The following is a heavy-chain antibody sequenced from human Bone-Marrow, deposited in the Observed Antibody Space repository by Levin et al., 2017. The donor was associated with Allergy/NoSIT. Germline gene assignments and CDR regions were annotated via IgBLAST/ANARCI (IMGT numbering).Heavy chain of an antibody. J-gene: IGHJ4*02. V-gene: IGHV3-7*01. Sequence: GGSLRLSCTASGFVFHAYWMTWVRQAPGKGLEWVANIKYDGTEIYYVDSVKGRFTVSRDNATNSVNLQMTNLRVEDTAVYYCARSIQGDYWGRGTLVTVSS. D-gene: IGHD2-2*02. CDR3: ARSIQGDY. CDR1: GFVFHAYW. CDR2: IKYDGTEI.